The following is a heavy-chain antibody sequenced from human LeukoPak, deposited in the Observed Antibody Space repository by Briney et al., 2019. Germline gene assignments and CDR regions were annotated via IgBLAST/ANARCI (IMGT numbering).Heavy chain of an antibody. J-gene: IGHJ4*02. CDR3: ARDGVAGGFDY. V-gene: IGHV3-21*01. D-gene: IGHD6-19*01. Sequence: PGGSLRLSCAASGFTFSSYSMNWVRQAPGKGLEWVSSISSSSSYIYYADSVKGRFTISRDDAKKLVFLQMNSLRVEDTAVYYCARDGVAGGFDYWGQGILVTVSS. CDR2: ISSSSSYI. CDR1: GFTFSSYS.